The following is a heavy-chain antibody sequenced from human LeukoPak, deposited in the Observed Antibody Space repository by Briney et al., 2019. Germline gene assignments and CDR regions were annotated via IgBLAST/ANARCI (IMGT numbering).Heavy chain of an antibody. CDR1: GFTFINAW. D-gene: IGHD2-21*02. CDR3: TTDWGLPNCGGDCYLP. Sequence: GGSLRLSCAASGFTFINAWMSWVRQAPGKGLEWVGRIKSTHDGDTTDYAAPVKGRFTISRDDLDKMVYLQMDSLKTEDTAIYYCTTDWGLPNCGGDCYLPWGQGTLVTVSS. J-gene: IGHJ5*02. V-gene: IGHV3-15*01. CDR2: IKSTHDGDTT.